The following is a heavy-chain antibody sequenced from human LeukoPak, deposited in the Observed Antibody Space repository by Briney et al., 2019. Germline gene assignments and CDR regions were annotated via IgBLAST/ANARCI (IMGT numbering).Heavy chain of an antibody. J-gene: IGHJ6*03. V-gene: IGHV3-23*01. CDR1: GFTFGDYA. D-gene: IGHD6-13*01. CDR2: ISGSGGST. CDR3: ARAAYSSSWPNYYFYYYMDV. Sequence: GGSLRLSCTASGFTFGDYAMSWVRQAPGKGLEWVSAISGSGGSTYYADSVKGRFTISRDNSKNTLYLQMNSLRAEDTAVYYCARAAYSSSWPNYYFYYYMDVWGKGTTVTVSS.